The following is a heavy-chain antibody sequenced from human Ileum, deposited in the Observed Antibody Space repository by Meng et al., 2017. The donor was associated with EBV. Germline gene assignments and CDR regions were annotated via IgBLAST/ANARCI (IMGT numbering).Heavy chain of an antibody. CDR1: GFIFNNYA. Sequence: VQLVESGVCLLQPGGSLRLSCAASGFIFNNYAMRWVRQTPGKGLEWVSAISGGADSTYYVHSVEGRFTISRDNSKNTLYLQMNSLRAEDSAVYYCAKGRAGNWFDPWGQGTLVTVSS. V-gene: IGHV3-23*04. CDR2: ISGGADST. CDR3: AKGRAGNWFDP. J-gene: IGHJ5*02.